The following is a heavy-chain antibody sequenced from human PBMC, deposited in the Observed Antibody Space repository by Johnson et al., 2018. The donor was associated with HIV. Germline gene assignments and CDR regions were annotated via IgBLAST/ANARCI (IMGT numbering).Heavy chain of an antibody. CDR2: VNWNGGST. CDR1: GFIFDDYG. D-gene: IGHD4-17*01. J-gene: IGHJ3*02. Sequence: EVQLVESGGGVVRPGGSLGLSCAASGFIFDDYGMSWVRQAPGKGLEWVSGVNWNGGSTGYADSVKGRFTISRDNAKNPLYLQMNSMRAEDTALYYCARGRYVRMTTGAAAAFDIWGQGTMVIVSS. V-gene: IGHV3-20*04. CDR3: ARGRYVRMTTGAAAAFDI.